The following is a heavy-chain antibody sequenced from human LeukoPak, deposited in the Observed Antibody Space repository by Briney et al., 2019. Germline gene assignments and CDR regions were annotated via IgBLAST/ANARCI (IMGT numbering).Heavy chain of an antibody. CDR1: GGSISSYY. Sequence: SETLSLTCTVSGGSISSYYWSWIRQPAGKGLEWIGRIYTSGSTNYNPSLKSRVTMSVDTSKNQFSLKLSSVTAADTAVYYCARGSSSPNYYYYMDVWGKGTTVTVSS. V-gene: IGHV4-4*07. J-gene: IGHJ6*03. CDR2: IYTSGST. CDR3: ARGSSSPNYYYYMDV. D-gene: IGHD6-6*01.